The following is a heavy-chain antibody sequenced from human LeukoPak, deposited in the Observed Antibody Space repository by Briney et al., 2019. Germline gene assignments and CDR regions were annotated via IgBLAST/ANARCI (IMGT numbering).Heavy chain of an antibody. CDR3: ARTTTVTTSSYGY. CDR1: GFTFSSYS. V-gene: IGHV3-21*01. J-gene: IGHJ4*02. D-gene: IGHD4-17*01. CDR2: ISSSSSYI. Sequence: GGSLRLSCAASGFTFSSYSMNWVRQAPGKGLEWVSSISSSSSYIYYADSVKGRFTISRDNAKNSLYPQMNSLRAEDTAVYYCARTTTVTTSSYGYWGQGTLVTVSS.